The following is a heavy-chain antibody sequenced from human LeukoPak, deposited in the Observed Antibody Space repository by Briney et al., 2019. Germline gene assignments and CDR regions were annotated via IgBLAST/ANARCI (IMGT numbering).Heavy chain of an antibody. J-gene: IGHJ4*02. CDR1: GGSISSYY. D-gene: IGHD3-22*01. V-gene: IGHV4-59*01. Sequence: SETLSLTCTVSGGSISSYYWSWIRQPPGKGLEWIGYINYSGSTNYNPSLKSRVTISVDTSKNQFSLKLSSVTAADTAVYYCARGPRHRYYYDSSGSFDYWGQGTLVTVSS. CDR3: ARGPRHRYYYDSSGSFDY. CDR2: INYSGST.